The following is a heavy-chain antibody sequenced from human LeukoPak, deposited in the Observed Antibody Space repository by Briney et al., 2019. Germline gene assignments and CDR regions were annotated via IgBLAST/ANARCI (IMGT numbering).Heavy chain of an antibody. CDR2: IYSGGST. CDR3: TRSPSLGGSYWGFNS. D-gene: IGHD1-26*01. CDR1: GFTVSSNY. V-gene: IGHV3-53*01. Sequence: GGSLRLSCAASGFTVSSNYMNWVRQAPGKGLEWVSVIYSGGSTYYADSVKGRFTISRDNSKNTLSLQMNSLRADDTAVYYCTRSPSLGGSYWGFNSWGQGTLVTVSS. J-gene: IGHJ4*02.